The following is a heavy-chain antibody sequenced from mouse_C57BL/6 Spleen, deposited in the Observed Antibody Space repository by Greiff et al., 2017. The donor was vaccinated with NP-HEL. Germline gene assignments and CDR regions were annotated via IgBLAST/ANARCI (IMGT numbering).Heavy chain of an antibody. J-gene: IGHJ4*01. V-gene: IGHV1-18*01. CDR3: AKVSNYPYAMDY. D-gene: IGHD2-1*01. CDR2: INPNNGGT. CDR1: GYTFTDYN. Sequence: EVQLQESGPELVKPGASVKIPCKASGYTFTDYNMDWVKQSHGKSLEWIGDINPNNGGTIYNQKFKGKATLTVDKSSSTAYMELRSLTSEDTAVYYCAKVSNYPYAMDYWGQGTSVTVSS.